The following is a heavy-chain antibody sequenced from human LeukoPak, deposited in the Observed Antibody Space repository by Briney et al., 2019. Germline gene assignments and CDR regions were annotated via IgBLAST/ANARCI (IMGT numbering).Heavy chain of an antibody. CDR1: GGSISSYSYY. V-gene: IGHV4-39*01. CDR2: FYYSGST. J-gene: IGHJ4*02. D-gene: IGHD5-12*01. Sequence: SETLSLTCTVSGGSISSYSYYWGWIRQPPGTGLEWIGSFYYSGSTYYNPSLKSRVTISVDTSKNQFSLKLSSVTAADTAVYYCARWRGLRPFDSWGQGILVTVSS. CDR3: ARWRGLRPFDS.